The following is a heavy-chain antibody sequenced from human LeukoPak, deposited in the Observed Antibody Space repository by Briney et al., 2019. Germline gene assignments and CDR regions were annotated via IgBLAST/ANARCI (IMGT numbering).Heavy chain of an antibody. CDR3: ARRDDSSGYHKIFDY. V-gene: IGHV4-38-2*02. CDR1: GYSISGGHY. CDR2: IYRSGTT. J-gene: IGHJ4*02. D-gene: IGHD3-22*01. Sequence: SETLSLTCTVSGYSISGGHYWGWIRQPPGKGLEWIGSIYRSGTTFYNPSLKSRVTISVDTSKNQFSLKLSSLTAADTAVYYCARRDDSSGYHKIFDYWGPGTLVTVSS.